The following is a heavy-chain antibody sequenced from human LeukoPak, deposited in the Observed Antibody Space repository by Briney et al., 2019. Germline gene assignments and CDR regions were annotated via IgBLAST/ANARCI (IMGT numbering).Heavy chain of an antibody. J-gene: IGHJ4*02. CDR3: AKDLGDIVATLDY. CDR1: GFTFSSYG. V-gene: IGHV3-33*06. CDR2: IWYDGSNK. D-gene: IGHD5-12*01. Sequence: GGSLRLSCAASGFTFSSYGMHWVRQAPGKGLEWVAVIWYDGSNKYYADSVKGRFTISRDNSKNTLYLQMNSLRAEDTAVYYCAKDLGDIVATLDYWGQGTLVTVSS.